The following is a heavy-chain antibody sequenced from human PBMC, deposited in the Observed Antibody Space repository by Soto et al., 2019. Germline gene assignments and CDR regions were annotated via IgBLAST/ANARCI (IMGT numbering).Heavy chain of an antibody. CDR2: ISAYNGNT. CDR3: ARGLSGSYLGPSLGAFDY. CDR1: GYTFTDFY. J-gene: IGHJ4*02. V-gene: IGHV1-18*04. Sequence: ASVKVSCKASGYTFTDFYMHWVRQAPGQGLEWMGWISAYNGNTNYAQKLQGRVTMTTDTSTSTAYMELRSLRSDDTAVYYCARGLSGSYLGPSLGAFDYWGQGTLVTVSS. D-gene: IGHD1-26*01.